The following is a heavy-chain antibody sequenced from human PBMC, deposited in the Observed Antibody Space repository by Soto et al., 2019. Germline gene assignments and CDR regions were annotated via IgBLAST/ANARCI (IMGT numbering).Heavy chain of an antibody. D-gene: IGHD1-26*01. V-gene: IGHV3-23*01. CDR2: LSSNGRST. Sequence: DVQLLESGGGLVQPGGSLRLSCAASGFTFSNYAMTWVRQAPGKGLEWVSGLSSNGRSTYYADSVKGRFTISRDNSKTTLYLQMNSLKVEDTAIYYCAKSTPLVYSGSYDYWGQGTLVTVSS. CDR1: GFTFSNYA. CDR3: AKSTPLVYSGSYDY. J-gene: IGHJ4*02.